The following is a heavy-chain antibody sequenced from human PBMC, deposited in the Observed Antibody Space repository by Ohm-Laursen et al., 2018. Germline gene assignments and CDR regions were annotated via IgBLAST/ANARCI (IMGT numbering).Heavy chain of an antibody. V-gene: IGHV2-70*11. D-gene: IGHD6-19*01. CDR2: IDWDDDK. CDR3: ARTFSSGWYSGFDY. J-gene: IGHJ4*02. CDR1: GFSLSTSGMC. Sequence: TQTLTLTCTFSGFSLSTSGMCVSWIRQPPGKALEWLARIDWDDDKYYSTSLKTRLTISKDTSKNQVVLTMTNMDPVDTATYYCARTFSSGWYSGFDYWGQGTLVTVSS.